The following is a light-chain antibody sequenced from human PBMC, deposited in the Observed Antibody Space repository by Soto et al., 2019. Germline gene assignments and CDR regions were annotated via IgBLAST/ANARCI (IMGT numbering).Light chain of an antibody. V-gene: IGKV1-39*01. Sequence: DIQMTQSPSSLSASVGDRVTITCRASQSISSYLNWYQQKPGKAPKLLIYAASSLQSGVPSRFSGSGSGTDCAVSISSLQCEDFTTYYCQQSYSTPRTFGRGTKLEIK. CDR2: AAS. CDR1: QSISSY. J-gene: IGKJ2*01. CDR3: QQSYSTPRT.